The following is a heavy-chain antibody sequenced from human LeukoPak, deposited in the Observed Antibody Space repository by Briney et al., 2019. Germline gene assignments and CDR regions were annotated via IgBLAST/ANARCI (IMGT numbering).Heavy chain of an antibody. Sequence: SETLSLTCAVYGGSFSGYYWSWIRQPPGKGLEWIGEINHSGSTNYNPSLKSRVTISVDTSKNQFSLKLSSVTAADTAVYYCARGTYCSSTSCQYYFDYWGQGTLVTVSS. J-gene: IGHJ4*02. CDR1: GGSFSGYY. CDR2: INHSGST. D-gene: IGHD2-2*01. CDR3: ARGTYCSSTSCQYYFDY. V-gene: IGHV4-34*01.